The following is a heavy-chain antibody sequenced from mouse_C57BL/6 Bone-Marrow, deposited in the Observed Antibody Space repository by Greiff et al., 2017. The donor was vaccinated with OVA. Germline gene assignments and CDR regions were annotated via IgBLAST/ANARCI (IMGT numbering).Heavy chain of an antibody. CDR2: ISSGSSTI. V-gene: IGHV5-17*01. CDR1: GFTFSDYG. Sequence: DVKLVESGGGLVKPGGSLKLSCAASGFTFSDYGMHWVRQAPEKGLEWVAYISSGSSTIYYADTVKGRFTISRDNAKNTLFLQMTSLTSDETAMYYCARNNDWYFDVWGTGTTVTVSS. J-gene: IGHJ1*03. CDR3: ARNNDWYFDV. D-gene: IGHD6-1*01.